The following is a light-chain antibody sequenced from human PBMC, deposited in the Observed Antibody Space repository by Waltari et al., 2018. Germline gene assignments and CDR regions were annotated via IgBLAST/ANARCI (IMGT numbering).Light chain of an antibody. CDR2: WAS. CDR3: QQHYSAPFT. Sequence: DIVMTQSPDSLGVSLGERATINSKSSQRVLYSSNSKNYLSCYQQKPEQPPKLLINWASTRESEVPDRFSGSGSGTDFTLTISSLQAEDVAVYYCQQHYSAPFTFGPGTKVDVK. V-gene: IGKV4-1*01. J-gene: IGKJ3*01. CDR1: QRVLYSSNSKNY.